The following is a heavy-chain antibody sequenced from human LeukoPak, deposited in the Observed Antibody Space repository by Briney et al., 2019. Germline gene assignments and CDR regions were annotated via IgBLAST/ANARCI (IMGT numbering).Heavy chain of an antibody. CDR3: AKVGIVGAHHDAFDI. CDR1: GFTFISYA. CDR2: ISGSGGST. D-gene: IGHD1-26*01. Sequence: GGSLRLSCAASGFTFISYAMSWVRQAPGKGREWVSAISGSGGSTYYAASVKGRFTISRDNSKNTLSLQMNSLRAEDTAVYYCAKVGIVGAHHDAFDIWGQGTMVTVSS. J-gene: IGHJ3*02. V-gene: IGHV3-23*01.